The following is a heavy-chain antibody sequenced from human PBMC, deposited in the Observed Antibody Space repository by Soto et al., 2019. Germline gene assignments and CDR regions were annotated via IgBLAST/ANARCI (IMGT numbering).Heavy chain of an antibody. CDR3: ARATVTTQHNDY. Sequence: SETLSLTCTVSGGSISSGGYYWSWIRQHPGKGLEWIGYIYYSGSTYYNPSLKSRVTISVDTSKNQFSLKLSSVTAADTAVYYCARATVTTQHNDYWGQGTLVIVS. CDR1: GGSISSGGYY. J-gene: IGHJ4*02. V-gene: IGHV4-31*03. CDR2: IYYSGST. D-gene: IGHD4-17*01.